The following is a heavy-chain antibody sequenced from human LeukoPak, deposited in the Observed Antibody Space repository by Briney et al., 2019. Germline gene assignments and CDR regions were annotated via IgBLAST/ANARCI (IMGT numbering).Heavy chain of an antibody. D-gene: IGHD2-8*01. V-gene: IGHV4-34*01. Sequence: SETLSLTCAVYGGSFSGYYWSWIRQPPGKGLEWIGEINHSGSTNYNPSLKSRVTISVDTSKNQFSLKLSSVTAADTAVYYCAFGVTPRGVNCWGQGTLVTVSS. CDR3: AFGVTPRGVNC. CDR1: GGSFSGYY. CDR2: INHSGST. J-gene: IGHJ4*02.